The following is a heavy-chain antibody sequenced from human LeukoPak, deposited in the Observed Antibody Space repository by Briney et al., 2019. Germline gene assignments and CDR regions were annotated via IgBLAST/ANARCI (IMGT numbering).Heavy chain of an antibody. CDR1: GDSVSRSSTA. J-gene: IGHJ6*02. D-gene: IGHD2-8*01. Sequence: SQTLSLTCAISGDSVSRSSTAWNWIRQSPSRGLEWLGRTFYWSRWYNDYATSVKSRITINADTSKNQFSLQLSSVTPEDTAVYFCARGRMSYYAMDVWGQGTTVTVSS. CDR2: TFYWSRWYN. CDR3: ARGRMSYYAMDV. V-gene: IGHV6-1*01.